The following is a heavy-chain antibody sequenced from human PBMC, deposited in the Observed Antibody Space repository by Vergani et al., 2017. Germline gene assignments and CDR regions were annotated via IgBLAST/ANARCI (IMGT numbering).Heavy chain of an antibody. CDR3: ARGINYYDSSGYYFGSPGEGRNLFDP. CDR1: GGTFSSYA. D-gene: IGHD3-22*01. CDR2: IIPIFGTA. J-gene: IGHJ5*02. Sequence: QVQLVQSGAEVKKPGSSVKVSCKASGGTFSSYAISWVRQAPGQGLEWMGRIIPIFGTANYAQKFQGRVTITACESKSTAYVELSSLRSEDTAVYYCARGINYYDSSGYYFGSPGEGRNLFDPWGQGTLVTVSS. V-gene: IGHV1-69*18.